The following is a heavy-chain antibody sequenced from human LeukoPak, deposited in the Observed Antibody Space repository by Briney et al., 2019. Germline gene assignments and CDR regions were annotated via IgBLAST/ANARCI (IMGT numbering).Heavy chain of an antibody. V-gene: IGHV3-13*04. D-gene: IGHD6-13*01. CDR2: ISTAGDT. Sequence: GGSLRLSCAASGFTFSSYDMHWVRQATGKGLEWVSAISTAGDTYYPGSVKGRFTISRENAKNSLYLQMNSLRAGDTAVYYCARGVGYSSSWYSMSHGAFDIWGQGTMVTVSS. J-gene: IGHJ3*02. CDR1: GFTFSSYD. CDR3: ARGVGYSSSWYSMSHGAFDI.